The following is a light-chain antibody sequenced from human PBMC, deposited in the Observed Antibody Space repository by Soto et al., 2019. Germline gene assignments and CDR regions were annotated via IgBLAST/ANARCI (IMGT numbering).Light chain of an antibody. CDR3: QQYNNWAIT. CDR1: QSVSSN. Sequence: EIVLTQSPATLSVSPGERATLSCRASQSVSSNLAWYQQKPGQAPRLLIYGASTRATGIPARFSGSGSGTEFPLTISSLQSEDFAVYYCQQYNNWAITFGQGTRLDIK. V-gene: IGKV3D-15*01. J-gene: IGKJ5*01. CDR2: GAS.